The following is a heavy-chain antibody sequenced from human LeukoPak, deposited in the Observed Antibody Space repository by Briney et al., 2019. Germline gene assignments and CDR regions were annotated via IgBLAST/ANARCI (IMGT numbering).Heavy chain of an antibody. CDR1: GFTFKTYS. Sequence: PGGSLRLSCAASGFTFKTYSMNWVRQAPGKGLEWVSYIDSDSSHLYYADSVKGRFTISRDNAQNSLYLQMNSLRAEDTAVYYCATPFDYWGQGTLVTVSS. J-gene: IGHJ4*02. CDR2: IDSDSSHL. CDR3: ATPFDY. V-gene: IGHV3-21*05.